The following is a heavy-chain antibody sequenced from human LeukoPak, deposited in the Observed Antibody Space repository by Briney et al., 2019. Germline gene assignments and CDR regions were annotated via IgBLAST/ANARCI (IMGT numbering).Heavy chain of an antibody. CDR3: AREYYYGSGTPGY. Sequence: VASVKVSCTASGGTFSSYAISWVRQAPGQGLEWMGGIIPIFGTANYAQKFQGRVTITADESTSTAYMELSSLRSEDTAVYYCAREYYYGSGTPGYWGQGTLVTVSS. D-gene: IGHD3-10*01. V-gene: IGHV1-69*13. CDR2: IIPIFGTA. J-gene: IGHJ4*02. CDR1: GGTFSSYA.